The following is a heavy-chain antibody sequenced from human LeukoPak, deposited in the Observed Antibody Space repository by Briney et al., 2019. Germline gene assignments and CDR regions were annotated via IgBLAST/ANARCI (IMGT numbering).Heavy chain of an antibody. Sequence: PSETLSLTCTVSGGSISSYYWSWIRQPAGKGLEWIGRIYSTGSTNYNPSLKSRVTMSVDTSKNQFSLKLSSVTAADTAVYYCARVAYSSSSGKFYYFDYWGQGTLVTVSS. V-gene: IGHV4-4*07. CDR3: ARVAYSSSSGKFYYFDY. D-gene: IGHD6-6*01. J-gene: IGHJ4*02. CDR2: IYSTGST. CDR1: GGSISSYY.